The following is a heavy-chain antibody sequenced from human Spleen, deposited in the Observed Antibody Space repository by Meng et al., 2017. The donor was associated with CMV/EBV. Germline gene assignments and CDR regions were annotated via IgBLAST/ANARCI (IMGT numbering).Heavy chain of an antibody. CDR3: AKVHYSSTWYRNYFAY. CDR2: ISSSCSTI. CDR1: GFTFSDYY. D-gene: IGHD6-13*01. J-gene: IGHJ4*02. Sequence: GESLRLSCAASGFTFSDYYMSWIRQAPGKRLEWISYISSSCSTIYYADSVKGRFTISRDNAKISLYRQINSLRAEDTAVYYCAKVHYSSTWYRNYFAYWDQGTLVTVSS. V-gene: IGHV3-11*01.